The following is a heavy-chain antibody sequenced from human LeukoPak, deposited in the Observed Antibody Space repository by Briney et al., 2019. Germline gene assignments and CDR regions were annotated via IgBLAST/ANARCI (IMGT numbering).Heavy chain of an antibody. CDR3: ARDMTWGSGSYFDY. CDR1: GFTFSNYW. V-gene: IGHV3-7*01. D-gene: IGHD3-10*01. J-gene: IGHJ4*02. Sequence: GGSLRLSCAASGFTFSNYWMTWVRQAPGKGLEWVADIKQDGSEKLYVNSVRGRFTISRESAKNSLFLQMNSLRAEDTAVYYCARDMTWGSGSYFDYWGRGILVTVSS. CDR2: IKQDGSEK.